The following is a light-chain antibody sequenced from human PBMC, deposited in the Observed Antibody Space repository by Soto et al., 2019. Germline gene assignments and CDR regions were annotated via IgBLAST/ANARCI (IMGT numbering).Light chain of an antibody. Sequence: IHMTHSPSTLSASLGDMVSMTFRASQRVSTCLAWYQQKPWKAPTLLIYDASSLQSGVPSRFSGTGSGTEFTFSITSLQPEDFGTYYCQQCYMGWTFGQGTKVDIK. CDR2: DAS. CDR1: QRVSTC. V-gene: IGKV1-5*01. CDR3: QQCYMGWT. J-gene: IGKJ1*01.